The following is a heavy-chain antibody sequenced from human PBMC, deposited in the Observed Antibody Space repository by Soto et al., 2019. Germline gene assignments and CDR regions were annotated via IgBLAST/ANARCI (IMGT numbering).Heavy chain of an antibody. J-gene: IGHJ5*02. CDR1: GGSMNSGGYY. CDR2: IYYNGSA. D-gene: IGHD3-10*01. V-gene: IGHV4-31*03. CDR3: ARGFPMVQGVIGWSIGWLDP. Sequence: QVQLQESGPGLVKPSQTLSLTCTVSGGSMNSGGYYWSWIRQHPGKGLEWIGYIYYNGSASYNPSLKSRVTISVDTSKNQFSLKLSSVAAADTAVYYCARGFPMVQGVIGWSIGWLDPWGQGTLVTASS.